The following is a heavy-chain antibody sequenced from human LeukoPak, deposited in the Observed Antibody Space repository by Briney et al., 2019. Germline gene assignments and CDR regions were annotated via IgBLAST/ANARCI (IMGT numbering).Heavy chain of an antibody. D-gene: IGHD3-22*01. CDR1: GFTFSSYA. J-gene: IGHJ4*02. CDR3: AKELYYYDSSGYYYVIDY. V-gene: IGHV3-23*01. CDR2: ISGSGGST. Sequence: GGSLRLSCAAAGFTFSSYAMNWVRQAPGNGLEWVSAISGSGGSTYYAESVHGRFTISRDNSKNTLYLQMNSLRAEDTAVYYCAKELYYYDSSGYYYVIDYWGQGTLVTVSS.